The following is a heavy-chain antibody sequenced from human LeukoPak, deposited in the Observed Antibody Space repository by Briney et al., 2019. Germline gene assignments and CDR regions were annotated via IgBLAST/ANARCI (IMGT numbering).Heavy chain of an antibody. CDR2: IIPILGIA. D-gene: IGHD6-13*01. J-gene: IGHJ4*02. V-gene: IGHV1-69*04. Sequence: SVKVSCKASGGTFSSYAISWVRQAPGQGLEWMGRIIPILGIANYAQKFQGRVTMTEDTSTDTAYMELSSLRSGDTAVYYCATGSWYSSRYFDYWGQGTLVTVSS. CDR3: ATGSWYSSRYFDY. CDR1: GGTFSSYA.